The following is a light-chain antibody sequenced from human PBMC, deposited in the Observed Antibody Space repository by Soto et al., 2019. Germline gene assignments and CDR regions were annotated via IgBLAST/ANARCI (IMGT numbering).Light chain of an antibody. J-gene: IGLJ3*02. CDR1: ISDVGDYNL. CDR3: EAWDSSLSAGV. Sequence: QSALTQPASVSGSPGQSITISCTGTISDVGDYNLVSWYQQHPGKAPKLMICEGSKRPSGIPDRFSASKSGTSATLGITGLQTGDEADYYCEAWDSSLSAGVFGGGTKVTVL. CDR2: EGS. V-gene: IGLV2-14*02.